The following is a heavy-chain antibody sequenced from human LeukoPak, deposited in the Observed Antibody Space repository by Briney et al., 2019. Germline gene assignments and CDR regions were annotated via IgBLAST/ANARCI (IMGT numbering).Heavy chain of an antibody. CDR3: APRGGSASLHFDS. CDR2: IWYDGSNK. J-gene: IGHJ4*02. V-gene: IGHV3-33*01. CDR1: GFTFSSYG. D-gene: IGHD3-16*01. Sequence: GGSLRLSCAASGFTFSSYGMHWVRQAPGKGLEWVAVIWYDGSNKYYADSVKGRFTISRDNSKNTLCLQMNSLRAEDTAVYYCAPRGGSASLHFDSWGQGTLVTVSS.